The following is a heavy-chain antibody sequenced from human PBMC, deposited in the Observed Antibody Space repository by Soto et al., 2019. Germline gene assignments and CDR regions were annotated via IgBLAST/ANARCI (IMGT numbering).Heavy chain of an antibody. J-gene: IGHJ4*02. Sequence: PGGSLRLSCAASGFTFSSYGMHWVRQAPGKGLEWVAVISYDGSNKYYADSVKGRFTISRDNSKNTLYLQMNSLRAEDTAVYYCAKEGIRGYSALRALDYWGQGTLVTVSS. CDR2: ISYDGSNK. CDR1: GFTFSSYG. D-gene: IGHD5-12*01. CDR3: AKEGIRGYSALRALDY. V-gene: IGHV3-30*18.